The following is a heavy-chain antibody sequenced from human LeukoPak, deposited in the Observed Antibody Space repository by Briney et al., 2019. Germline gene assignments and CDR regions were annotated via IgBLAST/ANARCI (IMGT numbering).Heavy chain of an antibody. V-gene: IGHV4-59*01. Sequence: SETLSLTFICTGGSISSYYWSWIRQPPGKGLDGIGDIYYSGVTNYNHSVKSRVTISVDSSKPLFHLKLSSVTAADTAVYYCARTIVVPAATAGTYELWFDPWGQGTLVTVSS. CDR1: GGSISSYY. D-gene: IGHD2-2*01. CDR2: IYYSGVT. CDR3: ARTIVVPAATAGTYELWFDP. J-gene: IGHJ5*02.